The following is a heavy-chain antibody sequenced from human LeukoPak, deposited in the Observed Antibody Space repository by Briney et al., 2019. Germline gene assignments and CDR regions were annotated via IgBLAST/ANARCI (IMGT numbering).Heavy chain of an antibody. Sequence: SETLSLTCTVSGGSISSYYWSWIRQPPGKGLEWIGYIYYSGSTNYNPSLKSRVTISVDTSKNQFSLKLSSVTAADTAVYYCARGPWPSGYSCGYYFDYWGQGTLVTVST. CDR1: GGSISSYY. J-gene: IGHJ4*02. V-gene: IGHV4-59*01. CDR3: ARGPWPSGYSCGYYFDY. CDR2: IYYSGST. D-gene: IGHD5-18*01.